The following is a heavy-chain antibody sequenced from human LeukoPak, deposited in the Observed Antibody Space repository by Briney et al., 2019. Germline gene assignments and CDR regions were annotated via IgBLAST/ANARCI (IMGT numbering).Heavy chain of an antibody. CDR3: VAEERDFDC. CDR2: IHSGGNII. V-gene: IGHV3-74*01. CDR1: GFTFSSYW. J-gene: IGHJ4*02. Sequence: GGSLRLSCAASGFTFSSYWMHWVRQAPGKGLVWVAGIHSGGNIIYYADSVKGRFTISRDNAKNTPYLQMNSLRAEDTAVYYCVAEERDFDCWGQGVLVTVSS. D-gene: IGHD1-26*01.